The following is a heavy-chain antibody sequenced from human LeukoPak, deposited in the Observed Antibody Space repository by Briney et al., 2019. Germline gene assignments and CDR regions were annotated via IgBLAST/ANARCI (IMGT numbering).Heavy chain of an antibody. V-gene: IGHV3-48*04. Sequence: GGSLRLSCVASGFTFSSRDWITWIRQAPGKGLEWVSYISSSGSTIYYADSVKGRFTISRDNAKNSLYLQMNSLRAEDTAVYYCARAGGLLRLGELYDFDYWGQGTLVTVSS. D-gene: IGHD3-16*01. CDR3: ARAGGLLRLGELYDFDY. J-gene: IGHJ4*02. CDR1: GFTFSSRDW. CDR2: ISSSGSTI.